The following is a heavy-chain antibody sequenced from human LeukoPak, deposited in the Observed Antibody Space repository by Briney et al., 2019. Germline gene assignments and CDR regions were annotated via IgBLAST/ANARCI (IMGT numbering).Heavy chain of an antibody. D-gene: IGHD3-10*01. CDR3: VRDSDDYYWALDF. V-gene: IGHV6-1*01. J-gene: IGHJ4*02. Sequence: SQTLSLTCAISGDSVSNNIATWNWVRQSPSRGLEWLGRTYYRSRWGNDYAISVKGRITINPDTSRNQFSPQLNSVTPEDTAVYYCVRDSDDYYWALDFWGQGTPVTVSS. CDR2: TYYRSRWGN. CDR1: GDSVSNNIAT.